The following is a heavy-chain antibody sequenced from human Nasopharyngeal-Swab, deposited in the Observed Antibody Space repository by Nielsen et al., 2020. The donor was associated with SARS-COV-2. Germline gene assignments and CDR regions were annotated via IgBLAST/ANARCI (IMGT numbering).Heavy chain of an antibody. V-gene: IGHV4-39*01. Sequence: SETLSLTCTVSGCSISSSSYYWGWIRQPPGKGLEWIGSIYYSGSTYYNPSLKSRVTISVDTSKNQFSLKLSSVTAADTAVYYCARAGTYYDILTGYGFGYYFDYWGQGTLVTVSS. J-gene: IGHJ4*02. CDR1: GCSISSSSYY. CDR3: ARAGTYYDILTGYGFGYYFDY. D-gene: IGHD3-9*01. CDR2: IYYSGST.